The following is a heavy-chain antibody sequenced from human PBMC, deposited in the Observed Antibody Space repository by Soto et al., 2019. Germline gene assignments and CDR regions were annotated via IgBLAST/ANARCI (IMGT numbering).Heavy chain of an antibody. CDR1: GFTFSDYY. CDR3: ARASYVFWSGYYISPYGMDV. V-gene: IGHV3-11*01. D-gene: IGHD3-3*01. Sequence: GGSLRLSCAVSGFTFSDYYMSWIRQAPGQGLEWVSYISSRGSSIYYADSVKGRFTISRDNAKNSLYLQMNGLRAEDTAVYYCARASYVFWSGYYISPYGMDVGGQGTTVTVSS. J-gene: IGHJ6*02. CDR2: ISSRGSSI.